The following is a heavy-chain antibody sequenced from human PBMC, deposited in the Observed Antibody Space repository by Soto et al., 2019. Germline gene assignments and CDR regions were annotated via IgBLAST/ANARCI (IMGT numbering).Heavy chain of an antibody. CDR1: GFTFSSYA. J-gene: IGHJ1*01. D-gene: IGHD3-9*01. Sequence: EVQLLESGGGLVQPGGSLQISCAVSGFTFSSYAMSWVRQAPGKGLEWVSGISGTGRVTNYAESVKGRFTISRDNPKNTLYLEMKSLRVEDTAVYYCAKDVHYDIVTGIEYFDHWGQGTLVTVSS. CDR3: AKDVHYDIVTGIEYFDH. V-gene: IGHV3-23*01. CDR2: ISGTGRVT.